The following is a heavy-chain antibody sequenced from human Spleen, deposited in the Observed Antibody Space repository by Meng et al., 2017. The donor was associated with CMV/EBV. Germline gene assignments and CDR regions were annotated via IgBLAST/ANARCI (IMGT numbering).Heavy chain of an antibody. CDR2: ISGSGGST. CDR3: AKDKWEKILEWLFGDY. J-gene: IGHJ4*02. CDR1: GFVFSDYY. D-gene: IGHD3-3*01. V-gene: IGHV3-23*01. Sequence: GESLKISCAASGFVFSDYYMSWIRQVPGKGLEWVSAISGSGGSTYYADSVKGRFTISRDNSKNTLYLQMNSLRAEDTAVYYCAKDKWEKILEWLFGDYWGQGTLVTVSS.